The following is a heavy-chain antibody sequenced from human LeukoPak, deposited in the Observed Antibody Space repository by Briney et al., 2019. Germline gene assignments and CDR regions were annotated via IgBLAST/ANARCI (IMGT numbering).Heavy chain of an antibody. J-gene: IGHJ3*02. Sequence: GGSLRLSCAVSGFTFSSYSMHWVRQAPGKGLEWVAFIRYDGSNKYYADSSKGRFTISRDNSKNTLYLQMYSLRTEDTAIYYCAKDKSTNGAFDIWGQGTMVTVSS. V-gene: IGHV3-30*02. CDR1: GFTFSSYS. D-gene: IGHD1-1*01. CDR3: AKDKSTNGAFDI. CDR2: IRYDGSNK.